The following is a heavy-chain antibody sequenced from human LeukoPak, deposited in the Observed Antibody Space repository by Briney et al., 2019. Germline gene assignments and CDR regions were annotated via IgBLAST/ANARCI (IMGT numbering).Heavy chain of an antibody. D-gene: IGHD3-22*01. CDR3: AREKGRETYYYDSSGYQD. V-gene: IGHV4-4*02. CDR2: IYHSGST. Sequence: SGTLSLTCAVSGGSISSSNWWSWVRQPPGKGLEWIGEIYHSGSTNYNPSLKSRVTISVDTSKNQFSLKLSSVTAADTAVYYCAREKGRETYYYDSSGYQDWGQGTLVTVSS. J-gene: IGHJ1*01. CDR1: GGSISSSNW.